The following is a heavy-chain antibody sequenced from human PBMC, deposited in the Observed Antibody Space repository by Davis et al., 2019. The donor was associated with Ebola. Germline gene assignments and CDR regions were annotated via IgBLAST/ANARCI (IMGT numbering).Heavy chain of an antibody. V-gene: IGHV3-30-3*01. CDR2: ISYDGSNK. CDR3: ARGRVVGASDY. J-gene: IGHJ4*02. Sequence: PGGSLRLSCAASGFTFSSYAMSWVRQAPGKGLEWVAVISYDGSNKYYADSVKGRFTISRDNSKNTLYLQMNSLRAEDTAVYYCARGRVVGASDYWGQGTLVTVSS. CDR1: GFTFSSYA. D-gene: IGHD1-26*01.